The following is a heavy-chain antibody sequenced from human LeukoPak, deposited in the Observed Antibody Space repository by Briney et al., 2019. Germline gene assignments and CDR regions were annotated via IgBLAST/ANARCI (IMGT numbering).Heavy chain of an antibody. D-gene: IGHD1-1*01. CDR3: ARDVMVERRLDAFDI. CDR2: IKQDGSEK. Sequence: GGSLRLSCAASGFTFSSYWMRWVRQAPGKGLGWVANIKQDGSEKYYVDSVKGRFTISRDNAKNSLYLQMNSLRAEDTAVYYCARDVMVERRLDAFDIWGQGTMVTVSS. V-gene: IGHV3-7*01. CDR1: GFTFSSYW. J-gene: IGHJ3*02.